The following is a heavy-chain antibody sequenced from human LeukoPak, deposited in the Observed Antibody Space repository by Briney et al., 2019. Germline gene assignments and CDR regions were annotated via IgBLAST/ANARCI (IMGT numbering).Heavy chain of an antibody. J-gene: IGHJ4*02. V-gene: IGHV1-69*04. CDR1: GYTFTNHY. D-gene: IGHD3-22*01. CDR3: ARVVLEDSSGLDY. Sequence: SVKVSCKASGYTFTNHYIHWVRQAAGQGLEWMGRIIPILGIANYAQKFQGRVTITADKSTSTAYMELSSLRSEDTAVYYCARVVLEDSSGLDYWGQGTLVTVSS. CDR2: IIPILGIA.